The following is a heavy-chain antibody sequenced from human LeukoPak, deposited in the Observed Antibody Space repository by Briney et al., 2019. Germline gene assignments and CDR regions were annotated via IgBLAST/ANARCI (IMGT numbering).Heavy chain of an antibody. Sequence: PGGSLRLSCAASGFTFSSYAMHWVRQAPGKGLEWVAVISYDGSNKYYADSVKGRFTISRDNSKNTLYLQMNSLRAEDTALYYCAKERDSSFDYWGQGTLVTASS. D-gene: IGHD3-22*01. J-gene: IGHJ4*02. CDR2: ISYDGSNK. CDR1: GFTFSSYA. V-gene: IGHV3-30-3*01. CDR3: AKERDSSFDY.